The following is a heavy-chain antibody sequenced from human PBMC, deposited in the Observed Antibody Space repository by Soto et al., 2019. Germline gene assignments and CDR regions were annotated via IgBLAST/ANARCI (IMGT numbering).Heavy chain of an antibody. CDR1: GGTFSSYT. J-gene: IGHJ4*02. Sequence: QVQLVQSGAEVKKPGSSVKVSCKASGGTFSSYTISWVRQAPGQGLEWMGRIIPILGIANYAQKFQGRVTITADKSTSTASMELSSLRSEDTAVCYRVREYIGSFGVDCPLDYWGQGTLVTVSS. V-gene: IGHV1-69*02. D-gene: IGHD2-21*02. CDR2: IIPILGIA. CDR3: VREYIGSFGVDCPLDY.